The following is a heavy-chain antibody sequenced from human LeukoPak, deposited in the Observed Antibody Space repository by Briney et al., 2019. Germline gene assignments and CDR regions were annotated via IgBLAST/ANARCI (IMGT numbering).Heavy chain of an antibody. J-gene: IGHJ6*02. D-gene: IGHD6-13*01. CDR2: IYYSGST. V-gene: IGHV4-59*01. Sequence: PSETLSLTCTVSGGSISSYYWSWIRQPPGKGLEWIGYIYYSGSTNYNPSLKSRVTISVDTSKNQFSLKLSSVTAADTAVYYCAREDGYSSSWYNYGMDVWGQGTTVTVSS. CDR1: GGSISSYY. CDR3: AREDGYSSSWYNYGMDV.